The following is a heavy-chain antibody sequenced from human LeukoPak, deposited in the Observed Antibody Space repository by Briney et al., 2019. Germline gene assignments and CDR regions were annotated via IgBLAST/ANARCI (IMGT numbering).Heavy chain of an antibody. Sequence: SETLSLTCTVSGGSINSGSYYWSWIRQPAGKGLEWIGRIYTSGSTNYNPSLKSRVTISVDTSKNQFSLKLTSVTAADTAVYYCARACHCSTTSCYTRGLEYWGQGTLVTVSS. CDR2: IYTSGST. V-gene: IGHV4-61*02. J-gene: IGHJ4*02. CDR1: GGSINSGSYY. CDR3: ARACHCSTTSCYTRGLEY. D-gene: IGHD2-2*02.